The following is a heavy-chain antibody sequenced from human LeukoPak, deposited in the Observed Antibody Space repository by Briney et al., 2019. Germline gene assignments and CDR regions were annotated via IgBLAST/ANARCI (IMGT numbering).Heavy chain of an antibody. CDR2: IKSKTDGGTT. D-gene: IGHD6-19*01. J-gene: IGHJ4*02. V-gene: IGHV3-15*07. CDR1: GCTFINAC. Sequence: GGALRLSCAACGCTFINACMNCVGQPPGGEGEGVGGIKSKTDGGTTGFAAHVNGRYTISSNDSKNTKNLQMKSLKTEDTAMYYCNTEGRVAGTHHPFDYWGQGTLVTVSS. CDR3: NTEGRVAGTHHPFDY.